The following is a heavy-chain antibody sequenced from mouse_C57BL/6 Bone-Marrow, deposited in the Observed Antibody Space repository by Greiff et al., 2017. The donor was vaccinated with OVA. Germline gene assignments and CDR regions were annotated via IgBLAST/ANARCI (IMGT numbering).Heavy chain of an antibody. Sequence: VQLQQSGAELARPGASVKLSCKASGYTFTSYGISWVKQRTGQGLEWIGEIYPRSGNTYYNEKFKGKATLTAAKSSSTAYMELRRLTCEDSAVYFCARSLWYLYYFDYWGQGTTLTVSS. V-gene: IGHV1-81*01. CDR1: GYTFTSYG. CDR2: IYPRSGNT. D-gene: IGHD2-1*01. CDR3: ARSLWYLYYFDY. J-gene: IGHJ2*01.